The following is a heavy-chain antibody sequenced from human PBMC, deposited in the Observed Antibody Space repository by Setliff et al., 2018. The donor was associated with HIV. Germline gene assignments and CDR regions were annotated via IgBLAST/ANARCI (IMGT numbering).Heavy chain of an antibody. CDR1: GYTLTELS. D-gene: IGHD5-18*01. Sequence: PSVKVSCKVSGYTLTELSIHWVRQAFGKGLEWMGGFDPEDGEAIYAQKFQGRVIMTEDTSTDTAYMELSSLTSGDAAVYYCATRTRWIQLSFDGIVDYWGQGTPVTVSS. V-gene: IGHV1-24*01. J-gene: IGHJ4*02. CDR3: ATRTRWIQLSFDGIVDY. CDR2: FDPEDGEA.